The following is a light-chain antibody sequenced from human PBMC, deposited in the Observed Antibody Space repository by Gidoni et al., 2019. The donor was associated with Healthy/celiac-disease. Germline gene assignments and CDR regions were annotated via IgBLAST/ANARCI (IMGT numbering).Light chain of an antibody. V-gene: IGKV3-20*01. J-gene: IGKJ3*01. CDR1: QSVSSSY. Sequence: EIVLTQSPGTLSLSPGERATLSCSASQSVSSSYLAWYQQKPDPAPRLLIYCASRRATGIPDRFSGSGSGTDFTRTISRLEPEDFAVYYCQQYGSSPPFTFGPGTKVDIK. CDR2: CAS. CDR3: QQYGSSPPFT.